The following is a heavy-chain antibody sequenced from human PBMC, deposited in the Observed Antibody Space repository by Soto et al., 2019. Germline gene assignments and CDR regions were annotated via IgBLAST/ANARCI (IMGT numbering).Heavy chain of an antibody. V-gene: IGHV4-31*03. D-gene: IGHD6-13*01. J-gene: IGHJ5*02. CDR1: GGSISSNDFY. CDR3: ARLIGSWQCWYDP. CDR2: IYYSGNT. Sequence: QVQLQESGPGLVKPSQTLSLTCIVSGGSISSNDFYWSWIRQHPGKGLEWIGYIYYSGNTYYNPSLKSRVTILGDTSKNQFALKVCYVNAAGTAVYYCARLIGSWQCWYDPWGQGTLVTVSS.